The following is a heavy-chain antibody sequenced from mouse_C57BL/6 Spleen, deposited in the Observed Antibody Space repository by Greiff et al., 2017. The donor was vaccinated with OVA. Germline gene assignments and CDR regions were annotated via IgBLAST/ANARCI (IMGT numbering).Heavy chain of an antibody. V-gene: IGHV1-80*01. Sequence: VKLQESGAELVKPGASVKISCKASGYAFSSYWMNWVKQRPGKGLEWIGQIYPGDGDTNYNGKFKGKATLTADKSSSTAYMQLSSLTSEDSAVYFCARDGYHWYFDVWGTGTTVTVSS. CDR1: GYAFSSYW. CDR3: ARDGYHWYFDV. CDR2: IYPGDGDT. D-gene: IGHD2-3*01. J-gene: IGHJ1*03.